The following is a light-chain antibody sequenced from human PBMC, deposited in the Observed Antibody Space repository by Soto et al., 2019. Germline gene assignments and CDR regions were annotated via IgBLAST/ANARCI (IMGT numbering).Light chain of an antibody. CDR3: QQCGGSPPYT. CDR1: QSVSSSY. J-gene: IGKJ2*01. V-gene: IGKV3-20*01. CDR2: GTS. Sequence: EIVLTQSPGTLSLSPGERATLSCRASQSVSSSYLAWYQQKPGQAPRLLIHGTSSRATGIPDRFSGSGSGTVFTLTISRLEPDDFAVYYCQQCGGSPPYTFGHGTKLDIK.